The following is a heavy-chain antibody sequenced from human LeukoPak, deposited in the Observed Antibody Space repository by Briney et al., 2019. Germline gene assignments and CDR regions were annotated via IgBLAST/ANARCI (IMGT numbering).Heavy chain of an antibody. V-gene: IGHV4-30-2*01. CDR3: ARGWNSWFDP. J-gene: IGHJ5*02. Sequence: SETLSLTCTVSGASIRSSYWTWIRQPPGKGLEWIGYIYHSGSTYYNPSLKSRVTISVDRSKNQFSLKLSSVTAADTAVYYCARGWNSWFDPWGQGTLVTVSS. D-gene: IGHD2-15*01. CDR1: GASIRSSY. CDR2: IYHSGST.